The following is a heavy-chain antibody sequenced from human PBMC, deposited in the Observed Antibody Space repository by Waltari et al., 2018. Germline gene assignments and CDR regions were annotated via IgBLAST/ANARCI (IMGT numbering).Heavy chain of an antibody. Sequence: QVQLVQSGAEVKKPGSSVKVSCKASGGTFSSYAISWVRQAPGQGLEWMGGVIPIFGAANYGLKCRGRVPMTAEESTRPAYMDLSSLRSEDTAVYYCARDLGYSSSWYDSANHAFDIWGQGTMVTVSS. CDR2: VIPIFGAA. V-gene: IGHV1-69*13. J-gene: IGHJ3*02. CDR1: GGTFSSYA. D-gene: IGHD6-13*01. CDR3: ARDLGYSSSWYDSANHAFDI.